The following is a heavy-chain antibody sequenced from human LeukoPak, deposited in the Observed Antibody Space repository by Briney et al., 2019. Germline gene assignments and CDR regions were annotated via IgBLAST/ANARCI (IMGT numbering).Heavy chain of an antibody. J-gene: IGHJ4*02. V-gene: IGHV3-33*01. Sequence: PGGSLRLSCAASGFTFSSYGMHWVRQAPGKGLEWVAVIWYDGSNKYYADSVKGRFTISRDNSKNTLYLQMNSLRAEDTAVYYCPGINSSSWYLDYWGQGTLVTVSS. CDR3: PGINSSSWYLDY. D-gene: IGHD6-13*01. CDR1: GFTFSSYG. CDR2: IWYDGSNK.